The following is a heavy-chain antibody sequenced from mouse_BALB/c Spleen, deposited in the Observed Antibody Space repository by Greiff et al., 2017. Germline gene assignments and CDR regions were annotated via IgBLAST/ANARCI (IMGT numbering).Heavy chain of an antibody. CDR1: GFTFSSFG. Sequence: EVNLVESGGGLVQPGGSRKLSCAASGFTFSSFGMHWVRQAPEKGLEWVAYISSGSSTIYYADTVKGRFTISRDNPKNTLFLQMTSLRSEDTAMYYCARSAYYGNRYAMDYWGQGTSVTVSS. J-gene: IGHJ4*01. CDR2: ISSGSSTI. CDR3: ARSAYYGNRYAMDY. V-gene: IGHV5-17*02. D-gene: IGHD2-10*01.